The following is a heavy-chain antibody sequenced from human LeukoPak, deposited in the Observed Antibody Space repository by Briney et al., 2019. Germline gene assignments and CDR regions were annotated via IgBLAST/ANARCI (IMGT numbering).Heavy chain of an antibody. Sequence: GGSLSLSCAVSGFTFSQYWMSWVRQAPGKGLEGVANIKHDGSEKQDGSEKNYVDSVKGRFTISRDNAKNSLYLQMNSLRAEDTAVYYCARSGRGVDSFYFYMDVWGKGTTVTVSS. V-gene: IGHV3-7*01. CDR1: GFTFSQYW. CDR2: IKHDGSEKQDGSEK. J-gene: IGHJ6*03. CDR3: ARSGRGVDSFYFYMDV. D-gene: IGHD3-10*01.